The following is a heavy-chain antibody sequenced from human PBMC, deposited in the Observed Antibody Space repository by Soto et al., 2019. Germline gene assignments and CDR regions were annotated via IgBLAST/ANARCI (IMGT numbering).Heavy chain of an antibody. J-gene: IGHJ6*02. CDR1: GYTFTSYA. D-gene: IGHD3-3*01. CDR3: ARASRDFWSGSPSYYYGMDV. Sequence: QVQLVQSGAEVKKPGASVKVSCKASGYTFTSYAMHWVRQAPGQRLEWMGWINAGNGNTKYSQKFQGRVTITRDTSASTAYMELSSLRSEDTAVYYCARASRDFWSGSPSYYYGMDVWGQGTTVTVSS. CDR2: INAGNGNT. V-gene: IGHV1-3*01.